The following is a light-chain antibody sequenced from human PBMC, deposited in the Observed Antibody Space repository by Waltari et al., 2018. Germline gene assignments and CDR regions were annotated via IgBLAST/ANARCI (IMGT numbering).Light chain of an antibody. J-gene: IGLJ2*01. CDR2: DVS. CDR1: SGDVGAFHH. CDR3: SSFIGTKSRI. V-gene: IGLV2-14*03. Sequence: QSALTQPASVSASPGQSITISCTAASGDVGAFHHVSWYQQHPGKAPQLMIYDVSRRPPGISSRFSGSKSGNTASLTISGLQAEDEADYYCSSFIGTKSRIFGGGTKLTVL.